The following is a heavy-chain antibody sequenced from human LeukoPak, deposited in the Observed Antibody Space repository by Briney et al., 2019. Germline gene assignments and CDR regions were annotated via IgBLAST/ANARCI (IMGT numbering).Heavy chain of an antibody. CDR3: ANLRITMVRGVIRGGRDFDY. J-gene: IGHJ4*02. CDR2: FDPEDGET. Sequence: ASGKVSCKVSGYTLTELSMHWVRQAPGKGLEWMGGFDPEDGETIYAQKFQGRVTMTEDTSTDTAYMELSSLRSEDTAVYYCANLRITMVRGVIRGGRDFDYWGQGTLVTVSS. D-gene: IGHD3-10*01. CDR1: GYTLTELS. V-gene: IGHV1-24*01.